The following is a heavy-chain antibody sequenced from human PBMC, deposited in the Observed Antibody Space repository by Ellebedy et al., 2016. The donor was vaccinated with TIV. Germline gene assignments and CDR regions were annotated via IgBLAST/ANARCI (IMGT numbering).Heavy chain of an antibody. Sequence: GESLKISXAASGVTFRKYAMNWVRQAPVKGMEWVSAISASGGSTYYADSLKGRFTISRDNAKNSLYLQMEYLGAADTAIYYCARDGGKYARYGWFDLWGQGTLVTVSS. D-gene: IGHD3-16*01. CDR3: ARDGGKYARYGWFDL. CDR1: GVTFRKYA. V-gene: IGHV3-23*01. J-gene: IGHJ5*02. CDR2: ISASGGST.